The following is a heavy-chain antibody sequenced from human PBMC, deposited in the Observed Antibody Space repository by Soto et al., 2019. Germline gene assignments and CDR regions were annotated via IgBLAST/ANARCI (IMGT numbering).Heavy chain of an antibody. J-gene: IGHJ4*02. V-gene: IGHV4-59*05. CDR3: ARSPSFYSSGYYYFPY. CDR1: GGSISSYY. D-gene: IGHD3-22*01. CDR2: IYYSGST. Sequence: SETLSLTCTVSGGSISSYYWSWIRQPPGKGLEWIGSIYYSGSTYYNPSLKSRVTISVDTSKNQFSLKLSSVTAADTAVYYCARSPSFYSSGYYYFPYWGQGTLVTVSS.